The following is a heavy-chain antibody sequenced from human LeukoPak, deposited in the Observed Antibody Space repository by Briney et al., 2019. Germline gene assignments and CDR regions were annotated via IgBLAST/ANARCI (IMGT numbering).Heavy chain of an antibody. Sequence: GASVKVSCKASGYTFTGYYMHWVRQAPGQGLEWMGWIHPSTGNPTYAQGFTGRFVFSLDTSVSTTDLQISSLKAEDTAVYFCERAFQSLGGLSLPDYWGQGTLVTVSS. CDR2: IHPSTGNP. CDR1: GYTFTGYY. J-gene: IGHJ4*02. CDR3: ERAFQSLGGLSLPDY. D-gene: IGHD3-16*02. V-gene: IGHV7-4-1*02.